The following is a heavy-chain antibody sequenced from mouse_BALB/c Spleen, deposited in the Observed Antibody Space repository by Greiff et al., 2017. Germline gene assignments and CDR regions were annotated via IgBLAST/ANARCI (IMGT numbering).Heavy chain of an antibody. CDR1: GYTFTSYW. J-gene: IGHJ3*01. D-gene: IGHD2-1*01. CDR2: IYPGSGST. V-gene: IGHV1S22*01. Sequence: LQQPGSELVRPGASVKLSCKASGYTFTSYWMHWVKQRPGQGLEWIGNIYPGSGSTNYDEKFKSKGTLTVDTSSSTAYMHLSSLTSEDSAVYYCTRSRYGNVWFAYWGQGTLVTVSA. CDR3: TRSRYGNVWFAY.